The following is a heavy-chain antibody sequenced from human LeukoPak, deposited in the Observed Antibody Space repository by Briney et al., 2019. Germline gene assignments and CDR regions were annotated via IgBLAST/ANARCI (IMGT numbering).Heavy chain of an antibody. CDR3: ASKRDIAARPLDY. Sequence: PSETLSLTCAVSGYSISSGYYWGWIRQPPGKGLEWFGSIYHSGSTYCKPSLKSRVTISVDTSKNQFSLKLSSVSAADTAVYYCASKRDIAARPLDYWGQGTLVTVSS. CDR2: IYHSGST. CDR1: GYSISSGYY. D-gene: IGHD6-6*01. J-gene: IGHJ4*02. V-gene: IGHV4-38-2*01.